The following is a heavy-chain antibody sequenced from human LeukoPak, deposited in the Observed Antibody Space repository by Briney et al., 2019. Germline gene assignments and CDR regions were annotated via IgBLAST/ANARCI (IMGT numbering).Heavy chain of an antibody. V-gene: IGHV4-59*12. J-gene: IGHJ1*01. CDR3: AKSPIAAAGIDYFQY. CDR1: GGSISGYY. D-gene: IGHD6-13*01. Sequence: PSETLSLTCTVSGGSISGYYWNWIRQPPGKGLEWIGYISYTGSADYNPSLKSRVTLSLDKSKNQFSLRLTSVTAADTAVYYCAKSPIAAAGIDYFQYWGQGTLVTVSS. CDR2: ISYTGSA.